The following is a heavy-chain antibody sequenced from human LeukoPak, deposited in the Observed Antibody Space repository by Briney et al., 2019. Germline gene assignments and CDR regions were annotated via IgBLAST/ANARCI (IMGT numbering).Heavy chain of an antibody. CDR3: ARGLLWFVGLELFRWFDP. D-gene: IGHD3-10*01. CDR1: GYTFTSYA. V-gene: IGHV7-4-1*02. Sequence: GASVKVSCKASGYTFTSYAMNWVRQAPGQGLEWMGWINTNTGNPTYAQGFTGRFVFSLDTSVSTAYLQISSLKAEDTAVYYCARGLLWFVGLELFRWFDPWGQGTLVTVSS. CDR2: INTNTGNP. J-gene: IGHJ5*02.